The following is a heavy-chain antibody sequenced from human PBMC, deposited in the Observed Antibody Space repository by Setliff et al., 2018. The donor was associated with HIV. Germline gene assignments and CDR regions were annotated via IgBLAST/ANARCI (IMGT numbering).Heavy chain of an antibody. D-gene: IGHD2-15*01. CDR1: GGSISSGGYY. CDR3: ARAPFSGGRFGWFDS. V-gene: IGHV4-31*03. Sequence: SETLSLTCTVSGGSISSGGYYWSWIRQHPGKGLEWIGYMYHSGSTHYNPSLKSRVTISVDTSKKQLSLKLSSVTAADTAVYYCARAPFSGGRFGWFDSWGQGALVTVSS. J-gene: IGHJ5*01. CDR2: MYHSGST.